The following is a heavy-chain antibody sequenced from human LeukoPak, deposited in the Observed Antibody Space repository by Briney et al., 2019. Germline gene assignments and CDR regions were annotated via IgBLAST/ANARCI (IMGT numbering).Heavy chain of an antibody. V-gene: IGHV3-64*01. Sequence: GGSLRLSCAASGFTFSSYAMHWVRQAPGKGLEYVSAISSNGGSTYYANSVKGRFTISRDNSKNTLYLQMGSLRAEDMAVYYCARGQRGTTGTSWTRRTGPEGPQDYWGQGTLVTVSS. J-gene: IGHJ4*02. CDR2: ISSNGGST. D-gene: IGHD1-1*01. CDR3: ARGQRGTTGTSWTRRTGPEGPQDY. CDR1: GFTFSSYA.